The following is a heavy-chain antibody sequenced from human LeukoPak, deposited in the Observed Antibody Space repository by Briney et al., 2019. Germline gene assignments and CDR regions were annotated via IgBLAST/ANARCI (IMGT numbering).Heavy chain of an antibody. D-gene: IGHD6-13*01. J-gene: IGHJ4*02. CDR3: ARLGGSSSSPLDY. V-gene: IGHV4-59*08. CDR2: IYYSGST. Sequence: PSETLSLTCTVSGGSISSYYWSWIRQPPGKGLEWIGYIYYSGSTNYNPSLKSRVTISVDTSKNQFSLKLSSVTAADTAVYYCARLGGSSSSPLDYWGQGTLVTVSS. CDR1: GGSISSYY.